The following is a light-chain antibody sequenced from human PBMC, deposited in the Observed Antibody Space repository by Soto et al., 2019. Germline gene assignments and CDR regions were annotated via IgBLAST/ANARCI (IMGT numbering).Light chain of an antibody. CDR2: KAS. Sequence: DIKMTQSRSTLPPSVGDRSTLTCRASQSISSWLAWYQQKPGRAPKLLIYKASSLESGVPSRFSGSGSGPEFTLTSSSLQPDDLATYYCQQSYSTTITFGQGTRLEIK. CDR1: QSISSW. V-gene: IGKV1-5*03. CDR3: QQSYSTTIT. J-gene: IGKJ5*01.